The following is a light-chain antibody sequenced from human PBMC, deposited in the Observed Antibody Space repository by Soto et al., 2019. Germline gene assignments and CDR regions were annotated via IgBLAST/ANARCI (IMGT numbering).Light chain of an antibody. CDR3: SSYTSSGTVL. V-gene: IGLV2-14*03. J-gene: IGLJ2*01. CDR2: EVS. CDR1: SSDVGGYTY. Sequence: QSVLTQPASVSGSPGQSITISCTGTSSDVGGYTYVSWYQQHPGKAPKLMIYEVSNRPSGDSNRFSGSKSGNTASLTISGLQAEDEADYYCSSYTSSGTVLFGGGTQLTVL.